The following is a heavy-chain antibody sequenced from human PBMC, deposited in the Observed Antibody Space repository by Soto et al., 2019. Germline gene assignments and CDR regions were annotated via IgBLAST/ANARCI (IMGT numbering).Heavy chain of an antibody. CDR1: GGSISSGGYY. J-gene: IGHJ5*02. V-gene: IGHV4-31*03. Sequence: SETLSLTCTVSGGSISSGGYYWSWILQHPGKGLEWIGYIYYSGSTYYNPSLKSRVTISVDTSKNQFSLKLSSVTAADTAVYYCARAITMVRGVDWFDPWGQGTLVTVSS. D-gene: IGHD3-10*01. CDR3: ARAITMVRGVDWFDP. CDR2: IYYSGST.